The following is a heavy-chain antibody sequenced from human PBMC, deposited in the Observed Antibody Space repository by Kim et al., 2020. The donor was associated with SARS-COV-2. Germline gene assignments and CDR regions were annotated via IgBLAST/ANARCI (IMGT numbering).Heavy chain of an antibody. CDR1: GFTFSSYG. V-gene: IGHV3-33*01. CDR2: IWYDGSNK. Sequence: GGSLRLSCAASGFTFSSYGMHWVRQAPGKGLEWVAVIWYDGSNKYYADSVKGRFTISRDNSKNTLYLQMNSLRAEDTAVYYCARDPGYSSSLSGWFDPWGQGTLVTVSS. D-gene: IGHD6-13*01. J-gene: IGHJ5*02. CDR3: ARDPGYSSSLSGWFDP.